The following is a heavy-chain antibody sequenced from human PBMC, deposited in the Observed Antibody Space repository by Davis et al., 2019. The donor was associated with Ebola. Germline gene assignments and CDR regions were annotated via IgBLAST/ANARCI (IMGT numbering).Heavy chain of an antibody. J-gene: IGHJ3*01. V-gene: IGHV4-38-2*02. D-gene: IGHD5-24*01. Sequence: MPSETLSLTCSVSGYSISSGYFWGWIRQTPGKGLEWIGSIYLDGSPYYSPSLRSRVTMSVDTSRNQFSLNLNSVTAADTAVYYCTKREHAFDVWGQGTMVTVSS. CDR2: IYLDGSP. CDR3: TKREHAFDV. CDR1: GYSISSGYF.